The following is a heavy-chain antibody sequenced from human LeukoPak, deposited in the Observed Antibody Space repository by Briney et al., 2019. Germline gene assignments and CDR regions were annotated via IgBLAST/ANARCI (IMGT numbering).Heavy chain of an antibody. Sequence: SETLSLTCAVYGGSFSGYYWSWIRQPPGKGLEWIGEINHSGSTNYNPSLKSRVTISVDTSKNQFSLKLSSVTAADTAVYYCARLPAYSSGQLDYWGQGTLVTVSS. D-gene: IGHD6-19*01. CDR2: INHSGST. J-gene: IGHJ4*02. CDR1: GGSFSGYY. V-gene: IGHV4-34*01. CDR3: ARLPAYSSGQLDY.